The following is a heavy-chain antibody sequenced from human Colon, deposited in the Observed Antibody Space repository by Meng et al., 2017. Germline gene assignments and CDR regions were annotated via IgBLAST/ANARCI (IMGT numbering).Heavy chain of an antibody. CDR2: IKEDGSAQ. D-gene: IGHD2-15*01. J-gene: IGHJ4*02. Sequence: GESLKISCAASGFTFSTAWMNWVRQAPGKGLEWVANIKEDGSAQNSVYSVRGRLTISRDNAKNSMYLKRNSLRAEDTAVYYCARDPPVGGAYFDHWGQGTLVTVSS. CDR1: GFTFSTAW. CDR3: ARDPPVGGAYFDH. V-gene: IGHV3-7*01.